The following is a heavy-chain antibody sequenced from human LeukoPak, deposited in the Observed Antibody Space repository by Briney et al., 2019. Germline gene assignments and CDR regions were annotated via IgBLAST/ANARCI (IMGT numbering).Heavy chain of an antibody. V-gene: IGHV1-69*13. Sequence: SVKVSCKASGYTFSSYAISWVRQAPGQGLEWMGGIIPIFGTANYAQKFQGRVTITADESTSTAYMELSSLRSEDTAVYYCARGPWGGIVVVTASYFDYWGQGTLVTVSS. D-gene: IGHD6-19*01. J-gene: IGHJ4*02. CDR2: IIPIFGTA. CDR3: ARGPWGGIVVVTASYFDY. CDR1: GYTFSSYA.